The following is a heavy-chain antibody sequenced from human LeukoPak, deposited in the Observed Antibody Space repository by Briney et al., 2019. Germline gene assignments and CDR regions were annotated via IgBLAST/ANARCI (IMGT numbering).Heavy chain of an antibody. V-gene: IGHV3-30*02. CDR3: AKDYVSMIVFDY. CDR1: GFTFSSYG. D-gene: IGHD3-22*01. J-gene: IGHJ4*02. Sequence: GGSLRLPCAASGFTFSSYGMHWVRQAPGKGLEWVAFIRYDGSNKYYADSVKGRFTISRDNSKNTLYLQMNSLRAEDTAVYYCAKDYVSMIVFDYWGQGTLVTVSS. CDR2: IRYDGSNK.